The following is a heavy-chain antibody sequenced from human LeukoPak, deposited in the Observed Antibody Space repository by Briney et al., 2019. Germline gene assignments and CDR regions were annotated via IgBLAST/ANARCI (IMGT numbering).Heavy chain of an antibody. V-gene: IGHV3-74*01. CDR1: GFTFNTYV. D-gene: IGHD5-24*01. Sequence: GGSLRLSCAASGFTFNTYVMHWVRQAPGKGLVWVARIDTDGKTTTYADSVKGRFTISRDNAKNMLYVQMNSLRAEDTAAYYCVRDKDGYNFWGQGTLVSVSS. J-gene: IGHJ4*02. CDR2: IDTDGKTT. CDR3: VRDKDGYNF.